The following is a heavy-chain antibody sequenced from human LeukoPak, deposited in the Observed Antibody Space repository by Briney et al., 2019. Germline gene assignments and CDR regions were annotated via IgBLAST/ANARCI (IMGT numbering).Heavy chain of an antibody. Sequence: SETLSLTCTVSGGSISSYYWSWIRQPPGKGLEWIGYIYYSGSTNYNPSLKSRVTISVDTSKNQFSLKLSSVTAADTAVYYCARAPRTPYYYYYYMDVWGKGTTVTVSS. CDR3: ARAPRTPYYYYYYMDV. CDR1: GGSISSYY. J-gene: IGHJ6*03. V-gene: IGHV4-59*01. D-gene: IGHD2-15*01. CDR2: IYYSGST.